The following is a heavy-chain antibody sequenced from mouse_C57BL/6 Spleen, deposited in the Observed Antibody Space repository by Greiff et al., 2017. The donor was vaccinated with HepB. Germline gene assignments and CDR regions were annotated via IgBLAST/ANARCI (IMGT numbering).Heavy chain of an antibody. D-gene: IGHD1-1*01. Sequence: QVQLQQPGAELVKPGASVKLSCKASGYTFTSYWMQWVKQRPGQGLEWIGEIDPSDSYTNYNQKFKGKATLTVDTSSSTAYMQLSSLTSEDSAVYYCGRGGTTVGALYWYFDVWGTGTTVTVSS. V-gene: IGHV1-50*01. J-gene: IGHJ1*03. CDR2: IDPSDSYT. CDR1: GYTFTSYW. CDR3: GRGGTTVGALYWYFDV.